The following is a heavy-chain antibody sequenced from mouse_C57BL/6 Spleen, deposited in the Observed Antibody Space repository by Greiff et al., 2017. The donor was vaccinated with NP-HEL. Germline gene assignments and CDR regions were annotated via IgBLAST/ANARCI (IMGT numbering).Heavy chain of an antibody. CDR2: IWGDGST. V-gene: IGHV2-3*01. J-gene: IGHJ4*01. CDR1: GFSLTSYG. Sequence: VKLMQSGPGLVAPSQSLSITCTVSGFSLTSYGVSWVRQPPGKGLEWLGVIWGDGSTNYHSALISRLSISKDNSKSQVFLKLNSLQSDDTATYYCARRGSSYPDAMDYWGQGTSVTVSS. D-gene: IGHD1-1*01. CDR3: ARRGSSYPDAMDY.